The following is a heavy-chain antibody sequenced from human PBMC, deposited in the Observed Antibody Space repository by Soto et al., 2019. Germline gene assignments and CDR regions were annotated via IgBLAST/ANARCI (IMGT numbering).Heavy chain of an antibody. CDR2: FNPILSFS. V-gene: IGHV1-69*04. Sequence: SVKVSCKASGDTFNFYTINWVRQAPGLGLEWMGRFNPILSFSNSALKFQGRVTLTADKSTSTAYMELRSLRSDDTAVYYCARDALWFGEFDPWGQGTLVTVSS. D-gene: IGHD3-10*01. J-gene: IGHJ5*02. CDR3: ARDALWFGEFDP. CDR1: GDTFNFYT.